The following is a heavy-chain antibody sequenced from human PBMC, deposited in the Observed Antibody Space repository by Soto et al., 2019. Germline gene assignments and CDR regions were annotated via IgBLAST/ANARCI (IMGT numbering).Heavy chain of an antibody. CDR1: GFRFSDFY. CDR2: ISNSGSTI. Sequence: LRLSCAASGFRFSDFYMTWIRQAPGKGLEWVSYISNSGSTIYYSDSVKGRFTISRDNAKNSLYLQMNSLRAEDTATYYCARANYDILTGYSDYWGQGTLVTV. D-gene: IGHD3-9*01. CDR3: ARANYDILTGYSDY. J-gene: IGHJ4*02. V-gene: IGHV3-11*01.